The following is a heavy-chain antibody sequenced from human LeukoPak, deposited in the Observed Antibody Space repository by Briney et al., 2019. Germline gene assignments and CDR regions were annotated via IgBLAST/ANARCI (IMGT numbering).Heavy chain of an antibody. CDR2: IYYSGST. Sequence: PSETLSLTCTVSGGSIRSYYWSWIRQPPGKGLEWIGYIYYSGSTNYNPSLKSRVTISVDTSKNQFSLKLSSVTAADTAVYYCASGHCSSTSCSYFDYWGQGTLVTVSS. D-gene: IGHD2-2*03. J-gene: IGHJ4*02. CDR1: GGSIRSYY. V-gene: IGHV4-59*01. CDR3: ASGHCSSTSCSYFDY.